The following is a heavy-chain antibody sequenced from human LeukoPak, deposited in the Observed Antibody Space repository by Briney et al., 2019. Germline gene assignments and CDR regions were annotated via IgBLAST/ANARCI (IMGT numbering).Heavy chain of an antibody. CDR3: ARAKGVVMTAFDI. D-gene: IGHD3-22*01. Sequence: RPSQTLSLTCAVSGCSISSGGYSWRWLRQPPGKGLEWIGYIYHSGSTYYNPSLKSRVTISVDRSKNQLSLKLSSVTAADTAVYYCARAKGVVMTAFDIWGEGKLFTVSS. J-gene: IGHJ3*02. CDR2: IYHSGST. V-gene: IGHV4-30-2*01. CDR1: GCSISSGGYS.